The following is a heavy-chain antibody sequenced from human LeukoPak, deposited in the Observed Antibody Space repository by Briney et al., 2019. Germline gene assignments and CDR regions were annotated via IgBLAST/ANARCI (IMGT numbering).Heavy chain of an antibody. V-gene: IGHV3-11*04. CDR3: ARGEWELGTGNWFDP. J-gene: IGHJ5*02. D-gene: IGHD1-26*01. Sequence: GGSLRLSCAASGFTFSDYYMNWIRQDPGKGREWVSYISSSGSTIYYADSVKGRFTISRDNAKNSLYLQMNSLRAEDTAVYYCARGEWELGTGNWFDPWGQGTLVTVSS. CDR2: ISSSGSTI. CDR1: GFTFSDYY.